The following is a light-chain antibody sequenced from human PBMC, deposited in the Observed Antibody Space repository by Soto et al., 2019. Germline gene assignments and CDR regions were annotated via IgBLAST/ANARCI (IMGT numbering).Light chain of an antibody. V-gene: IGLV2-14*01. Sequence: QSALAQPSSVSGSPGQSITISCTGTSTDVGGYNYVSWYQHHSGKAPKLLSYEVTNRPSGISDRFSGSKSVNTASLTIDGLQAEDESDYYCGSYSSTDTPLVFGTGTKLTVL. CDR1: STDVGGYNY. CDR2: EVT. CDR3: GSYSSTDTPLV. J-gene: IGLJ1*01.